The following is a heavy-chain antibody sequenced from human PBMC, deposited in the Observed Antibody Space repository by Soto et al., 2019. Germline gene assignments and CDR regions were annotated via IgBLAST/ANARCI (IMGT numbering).Heavy chain of an antibody. CDR3: AYGSSSAWIDY. D-gene: IGHD6-25*01. Sequence: PSETLSLTCSVSGDSMRGYHFYWGWIRQAPGKGLEWIGSAYSSGGNTYYSPSLKSRVSISVDTSKNEFSLRLTSLTAADTAVYFCAYGSSSAWIDYWGQGTLVTVSS. V-gene: IGHV4-39*01. J-gene: IGHJ4*02. CDR1: GDSMRGYHFY. CDR2: AYSSGGNT.